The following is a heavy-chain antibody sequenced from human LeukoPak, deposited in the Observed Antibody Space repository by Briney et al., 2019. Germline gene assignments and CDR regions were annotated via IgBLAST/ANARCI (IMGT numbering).Heavy chain of an antibody. CDR3: ARYGLLLLDY. CDR2: INHSGST. V-gene: IGHV4-34*01. D-gene: IGHD3-10*01. CDR1: GGSFSGYY. J-gene: IGHJ4*02. Sequence: SETLSLTCAVYGGSFSGYYWSWIRQPPGKGLEWIGEINHSGSTNYNPSLKSRVIISVDTSKNQFSLKLSSVTAADTAVYYCARYGLLLLDYWGQGTLVTVSS.